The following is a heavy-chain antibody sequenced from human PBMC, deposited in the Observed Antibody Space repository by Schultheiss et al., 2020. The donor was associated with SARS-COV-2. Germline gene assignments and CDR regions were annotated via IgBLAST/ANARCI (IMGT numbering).Heavy chain of an antibody. D-gene: IGHD3-22*01. J-gene: IGHJ4*02. CDR1: GFTFSSYA. CDR3: AKGYYYDSSGYTDY. CDR2: ISYDGSNK. V-gene: IGHV3-30-3*01. Sequence: GGSLRLSCAASGFTFSSYAMHWVRQAPGKGLEWVAVISYDGSNKYYADSVKGRFTISRDNSKNTLYLQMNSLRAEDTAVYYCAKGYYYDSSGYTDYWGQGTLVTVSS.